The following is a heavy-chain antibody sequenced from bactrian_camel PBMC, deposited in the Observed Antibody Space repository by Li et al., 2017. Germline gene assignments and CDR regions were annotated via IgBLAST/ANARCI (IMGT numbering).Heavy chain of an antibody. CDR2: LDNVGSTG. D-gene: IGHD2*01. CDR3: AAFKSSGGYCADFGY. V-gene: IGHV3S1*01. J-gene: IGHJ6*01. Sequence: QVQLVESGGDSVRTGGSLRLSCAASGVTKNYCMAWFRQAPGKEREGVAVLDNVGSTGYSDSVKGRFTISKDNAKNTLYLQMNSLKPEDTAMYYCAAFKSSGGYCADFGYWGQGTQVTVS. CDR1: GVTKNYC.